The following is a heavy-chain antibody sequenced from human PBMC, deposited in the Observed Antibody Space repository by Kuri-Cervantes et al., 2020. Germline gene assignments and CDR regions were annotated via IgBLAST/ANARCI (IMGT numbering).Heavy chain of an antibody. CDR3: AKSYCSGGSCYFRELGSGFDY. J-gene: IGHJ4*02. Sequence: ASVKVSCKASGYTFTSYYMHWVRQAPGQGLEWMGIINPSGGSTSYAQKFQGRVTMTRDTSTSIVYMELSRLRSDDTAVYYCAKSYCSGGSCYFRELGSGFDYWGQGTLVTVSS. D-gene: IGHD2-15*01. CDR1: GYTFTSYY. CDR2: INPSGGST. V-gene: IGHV1-46*01.